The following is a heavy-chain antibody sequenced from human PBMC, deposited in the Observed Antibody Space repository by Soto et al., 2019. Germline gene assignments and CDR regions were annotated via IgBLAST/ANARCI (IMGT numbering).Heavy chain of an antibody. V-gene: IGHV3-74*01. CDR1: GFTFSSYW. J-gene: IGHJ4*02. CDR2: ISSDGSST. CDR3: AKGGGKTIDY. D-gene: IGHD2-15*01. Sequence: EVQLVESGGGLVQPGGSLRLSCAASGFTFSSYWMHWVRQAPGKGLVWVSRISSDGSSTSYADSVKGRFTISRDNAKNTLYVQMNSLRAEDTAVYYCAKGGGKTIDYWGKGPLVIVSS.